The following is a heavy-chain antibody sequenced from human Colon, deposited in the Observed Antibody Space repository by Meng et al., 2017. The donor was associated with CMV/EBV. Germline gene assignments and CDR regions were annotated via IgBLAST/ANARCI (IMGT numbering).Heavy chain of an antibody. CDR1: GGSISSSNW. D-gene: IGHD6-13*01. CDR3: ARAAAAGEYYFDY. Sequence: QEQLQESGPGLVKPSGTLSLPCAGSGGSISSSNWWSWVRQPPGKGLEWIGEIYHSGSTNYNPSLKRRVTISVDKSKNQFSLKLSSVTAADTAVYYCARAAAAGEYYFDYWGQGTLVTVSS. V-gene: IGHV4-4*02. CDR2: IYHSGST. J-gene: IGHJ4*02.